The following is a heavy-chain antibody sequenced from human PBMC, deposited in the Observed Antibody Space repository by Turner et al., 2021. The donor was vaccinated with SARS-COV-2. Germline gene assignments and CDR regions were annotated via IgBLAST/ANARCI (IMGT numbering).Heavy chain of an antibody. D-gene: IGHD3-22*01. CDR3: ARGGLYYYDSSAYYGDAFDS. CDR2: INPDSGGT. V-gene: IGHV1-2*02. Sequence: QVQLVQSGAEVKKPGASVTVSCNASGYTFSGYYMHWVRQAPGQGLEWMGWINPDSGGTNYAQKFQCRVTMTSDMSISTANMKLIRQRPNDTVVYYGARGGLYYYDSSAYYGDAFDSWGQGTMVTVSS. J-gene: IGHJ3*02. CDR1: GYTFSGYY.